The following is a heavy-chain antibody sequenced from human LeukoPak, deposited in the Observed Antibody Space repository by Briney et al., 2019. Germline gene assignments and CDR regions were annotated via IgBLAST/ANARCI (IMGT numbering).Heavy chain of an antibody. Sequence: HSGGSLRLSCAASGFTFSDSAMHWVRQASGKGLEWVGRIRSKANSYATAYAASVKGRFTISRDDSKNTAYLQMNSLKTEDTAVYYCASGRVLRFLEWLPHAFDIWGQGTMVTVSS. V-gene: IGHV3-73*01. CDR2: IRSKANSYAT. D-gene: IGHD3-3*01. CDR3: ASGRVLRFLEWLPHAFDI. J-gene: IGHJ3*02. CDR1: GFTFSDSA.